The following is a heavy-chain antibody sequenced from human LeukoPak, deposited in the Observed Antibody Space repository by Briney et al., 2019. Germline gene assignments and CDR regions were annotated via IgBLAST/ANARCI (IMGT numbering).Heavy chain of an antibody. CDR2: ISGSGVTT. CDR1: GFTFSTYA. V-gene: IGHV3-23*01. Sequence: GGSLRLSCVASGFTFSTYAMSWVRQAPGQGLEWVSVISGSGVTTYYADSVKGRFSISRANSKNTLWLQMSSLRAEDTAVYFCTKSPFSGSYRFEDWGQGTLVTVSS. J-gene: IGHJ4*02. D-gene: IGHD1-26*01. CDR3: TKSPFSGSYRFED.